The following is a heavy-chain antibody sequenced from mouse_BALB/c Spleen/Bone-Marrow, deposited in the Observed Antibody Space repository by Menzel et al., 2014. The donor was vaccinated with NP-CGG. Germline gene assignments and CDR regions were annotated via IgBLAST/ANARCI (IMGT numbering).Heavy chain of an antibody. CDR2: IDPANGNT. CDR3: ARDAYALYFYV. J-gene: IGHJ1*01. V-gene: IGHV14-3*02. Sequence: VQLQQSGAELVKPGASVKLSCTASGFNIKDTYMHWVKQRPEQGLEWIGRIDPANGNTKYDPKFQGKATITADTSSNTPYLQRSSVTSEDTAVYFSARDAYALYFYVWGAQTPLTVSS. CDR1: GFNIKDTY. D-gene: IGHD1-1*01.